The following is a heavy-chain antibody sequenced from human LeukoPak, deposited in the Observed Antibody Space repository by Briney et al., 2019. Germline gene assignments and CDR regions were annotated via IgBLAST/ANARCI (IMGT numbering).Heavy chain of an antibody. CDR3: ARDERVVPGDIGDAFDI. CDR2: IIPIFDTT. CDR1: GGTFSSYA. Sequence: SVKVSCKASGGTFSSYAFNWVRQAPGQGLEWMGGIIPIFDTTNYAQKFQGRVTITADESTTTAYMELSSLRSEDTAMYYCARDERVVPGDIGDAFDIWGQGTMVTVSS. V-gene: IGHV1-69*13. D-gene: IGHD2-2*02. J-gene: IGHJ3*02.